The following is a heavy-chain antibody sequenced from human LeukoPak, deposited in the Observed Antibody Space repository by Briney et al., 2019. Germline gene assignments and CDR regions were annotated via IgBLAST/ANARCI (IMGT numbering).Heavy chain of an antibody. CDR2: ISGSGGST. V-gene: IGHV3-23*01. Sequence: PGGSLRLSCAASGFTFSSYGMNWVRQAPGKGLEWVSTISGSGGSTYYADSVKGRFTISRDNSKNTLYLQMNSLRAEDTAVYYCAKGPYAGTFSGFDYWGQGTLVTVSS. CDR3: AKGPYAGTFSGFDY. CDR1: GFTFSSYG. D-gene: IGHD6-13*01. J-gene: IGHJ4*02.